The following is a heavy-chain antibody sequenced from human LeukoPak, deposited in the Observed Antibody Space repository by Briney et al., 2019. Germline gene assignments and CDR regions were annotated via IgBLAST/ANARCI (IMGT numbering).Heavy chain of an antibody. CDR2: IIPIFGTA. J-gene: IGHJ6*03. CDR3: ARDARRSGEFYYYYYMDV. D-gene: IGHD3-10*01. V-gene: IGHV1-69*05. CDR1: GYTFTSYA. Sequence: SVKVSCRASGYTFTSYAISWVRQAPGQGLEWMGGIIPIFGTANYAQKFQGRVTITTDESTSTAYMELSSLRSEDTAVYYCARDARRSGEFYYYYYMDVWGKGTTVTVSS.